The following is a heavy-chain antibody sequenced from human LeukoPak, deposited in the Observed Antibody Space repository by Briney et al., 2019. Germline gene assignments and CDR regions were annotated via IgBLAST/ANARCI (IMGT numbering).Heavy chain of an antibody. CDR2: IIPIFGIA. CDR1: GGTFSSYA. Sequence: SVKVSCKASGGTFSSYAISWVRQAPGQGLEWMGRIIPIFGIANYAQKFQGRVTITADKSTSTAYMELSSLRSEDTAVYYCAREDEDIVVVPAAFAWWFDPWGQGTLDTVSS. V-gene: IGHV1-69*04. D-gene: IGHD2-2*01. CDR3: AREDEDIVVVPAAFAWWFDP. J-gene: IGHJ5*02.